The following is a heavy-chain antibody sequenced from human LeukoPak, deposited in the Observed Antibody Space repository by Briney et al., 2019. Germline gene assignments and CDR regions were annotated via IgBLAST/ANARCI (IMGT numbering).Heavy chain of an antibody. CDR2: IIPILGIA. Sequence: SVKVSCKASGGTFSSYAISWVRQAPGQGLERMGRIIPILGIANYAQKFQGRVTITADKSTSTAYMELSSLRSEDTAVYYCARDGWVLPQCDYWGQGTLVTVSS. V-gene: IGHV1-69*04. CDR3: ARDGWVLPQCDY. CDR1: GGTFSSYA. J-gene: IGHJ4*02. D-gene: IGHD1-26*01.